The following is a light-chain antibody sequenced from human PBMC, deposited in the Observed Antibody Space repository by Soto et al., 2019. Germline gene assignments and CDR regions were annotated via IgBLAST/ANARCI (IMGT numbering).Light chain of an antibody. CDR2: GAS. CDR3: QQYTGPPTA. J-gene: IGKJ5*01. Sequence: LTQYADSLALAPGEIATLSCRASQTVSSNYLAWCQQRPGQAPRLLIYGASTRAAGIPDRFSGSGSGTDLPLTITVLEPQESAVYFCQQYTGPPTAIGQGTRLEIK. CDR1: QTVSSNY. V-gene: IGKV3-20*01.